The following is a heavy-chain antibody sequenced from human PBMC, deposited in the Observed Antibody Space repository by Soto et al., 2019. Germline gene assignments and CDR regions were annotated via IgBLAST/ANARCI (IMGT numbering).Heavy chain of an antibody. V-gene: IGHV4-34*01. D-gene: IGHD3-22*01. CDR2: INHSGST. J-gene: IGHJ5*02. Sequence: PSETLSLTCAVYGGSFSGYYWSWIRQPPGKGLEWIGEINHSGSTNYNPSLKSRVTISVDASKNQFSLKLSSVTAADTAVYYCARGVDDSSGYYRSWGQGTLVTVSS. CDR3: ARGVDDSSGYYRS. CDR1: GGSFSGYY.